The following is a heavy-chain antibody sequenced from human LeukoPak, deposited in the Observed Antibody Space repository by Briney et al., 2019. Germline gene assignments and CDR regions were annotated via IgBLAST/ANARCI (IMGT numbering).Heavy chain of an antibody. CDR1: GFTFSSYW. CDR2: IKQDGSEK. CDR3: AREGRGYKVAKFDY. D-gene: IGHD3-22*01. V-gene: IGHV3-7*01. J-gene: IGHJ4*02. Sequence: GGSLRLSCAASGFTFSSYWMSWVRQAPGKGPEWVANIKQDGSEKYYVDSVKGRFTISRDNAKNSLYLQMNSLRAEDTAVYYCAREGRGYKVAKFDYWGQGTLVTVSS.